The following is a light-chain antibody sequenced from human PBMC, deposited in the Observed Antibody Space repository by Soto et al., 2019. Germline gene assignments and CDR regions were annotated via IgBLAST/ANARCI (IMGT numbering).Light chain of an antibody. Sequence: PGERATLSCRASQSVSSYLAWYQQKPGQAPRLLIYDASNRATGIPARFSGSGSGTDFTLTISSLQPEDFATYYCQQYNSPWTFGQGTKVDIK. CDR3: QQYNSPWT. CDR2: DAS. CDR1: QSVSSY. V-gene: IGKV3-11*01. J-gene: IGKJ1*01.